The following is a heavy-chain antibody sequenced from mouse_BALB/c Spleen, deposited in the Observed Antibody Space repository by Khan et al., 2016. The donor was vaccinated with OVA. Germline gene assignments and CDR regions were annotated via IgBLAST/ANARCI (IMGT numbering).Heavy chain of an antibody. Sequence: EVELVESGGGLVKPGGSLKLSCAASGFTFSDYYMYWVRQTPEKRLEWVATISDGGVYTYYPDSVKGRFTISRAGAKNNLYLQVSSLKSEDTAMYYCARGYYGDPFSYWGQGTLVTVSA. CDR3: ARGYYGDPFSY. D-gene: IGHD2-13*01. CDR2: ISDGGVYT. J-gene: IGHJ3*01. CDR1: GFTFSDYY. V-gene: IGHV5-4*02.